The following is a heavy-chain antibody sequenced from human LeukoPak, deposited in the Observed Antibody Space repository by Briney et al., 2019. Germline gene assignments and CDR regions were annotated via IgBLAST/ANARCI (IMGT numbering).Heavy chain of an antibody. D-gene: IGHD2-2*01. V-gene: IGHV1-69*04. CDR2: IIPILGIA. J-gene: IGHJ6*02. CDR3: AKGYCSSTSCYAPEV. Sequence: ASVKVSCKASGGTFSSYAISWVRQAPGQGLEWMGRIIPILGIANYAQKFQGRVTITADKSTSTAYVELSSLRSEDTAVYYCAKGYCSSTSCYAPEVWGQGTTVTVSS. CDR1: GGTFSSYA.